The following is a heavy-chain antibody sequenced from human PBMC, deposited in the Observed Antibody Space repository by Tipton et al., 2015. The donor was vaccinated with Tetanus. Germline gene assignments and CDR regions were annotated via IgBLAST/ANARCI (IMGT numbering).Heavy chain of an antibody. Sequence: SLRLSCAASGFTFDAYAMSWVRQAPGRGLEWVSGISGSGDITYYADSKNTLFLQIDSLRAEDTAVYYCAESPPSITGAVYFDNWGRGTLVTVSS. J-gene: IGHJ4*02. D-gene: IGHD1-20*01. CDR2: ISGSGDIT. CDR3: AESPPSITGAVYFDN. V-gene: IGHV3-23*01. CDR1: GFTFDAYA.